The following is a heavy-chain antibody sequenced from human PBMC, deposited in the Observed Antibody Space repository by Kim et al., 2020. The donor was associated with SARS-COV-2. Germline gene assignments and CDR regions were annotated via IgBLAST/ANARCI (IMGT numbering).Heavy chain of an antibody. CDR3: ARGEWLDCTNGVCRPHYY. D-gene: IGHD2-8*01. J-gene: IGHJ6*01. CDR1: GGSISSYY. CDR2: IYYSGST. V-gene: IGHV4-59*01. Sequence: SETLSLTCTVSGGSISSYYWSWIRQPPGKGLEWIGYIYYSGSTNYNPSLKSRVTISVDTSKNQFSLKLSSVTAADTAVYSFARGEWLDCTNGVCRPHYY.